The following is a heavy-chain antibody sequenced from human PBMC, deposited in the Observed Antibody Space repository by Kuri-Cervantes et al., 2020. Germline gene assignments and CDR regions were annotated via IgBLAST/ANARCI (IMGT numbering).Heavy chain of an antibody. Sequence: ASVKVSCKASGYTFTSYDTNWVRQATGQGLEWMGWMNPNSGNTGYAQKFQGRVTMTRNTSISTAYMELSSLRSEDTAVYYCARDSTSTGWHNFDYWGQGTLVTVSS. CDR3: ARDSTSTGWHNFDY. J-gene: IGHJ4*01. D-gene: IGHD6-19*01. CDR1: GYTFTSYD. CDR2: MNPNSGNT. V-gene: IGHV1-8*01.